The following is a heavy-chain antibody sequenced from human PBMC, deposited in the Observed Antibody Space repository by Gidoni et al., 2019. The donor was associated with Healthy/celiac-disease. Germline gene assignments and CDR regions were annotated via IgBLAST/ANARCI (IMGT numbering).Heavy chain of an antibody. CDR3: ARHDLSLSVTMIPGWFDP. J-gene: IGHJ5*02. D-gene: IGHD3-22*01. CDR2: IYYSGRT. CDR1: GGSISSSSYY. Sequence: QLQLQESGPGLVKPSETLSLTCTVSGGSISSSSYYWGWIRQPPGKGLEWIGSIYYSGRTYYNPSLKSRVTISVDTSKNQFSLKLSSVTAADTAVYYCARHDLSLSVTMIPGWFDPWGQGTLVTVSS. V-gene: IGHV4-39*01.